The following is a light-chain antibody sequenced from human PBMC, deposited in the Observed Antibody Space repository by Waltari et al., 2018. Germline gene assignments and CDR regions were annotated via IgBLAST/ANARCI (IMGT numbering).Light chain of an antibody. Sequence: VLTQYPGTLSLSPVVRATLSCRASQSISKYLAWYQQKPDKAPKLLIYDTSTRATGIPDRFSGSGSGTDFSLTISRLEPEDFAVYYCQKYGTLPATFGQGTKVELK. V-gene: IGKV3-20*01. J-gene: IGKJ1*01. CDR1: QSISKY. CDR3: QKYGTLPAT. CDR2: DTS.